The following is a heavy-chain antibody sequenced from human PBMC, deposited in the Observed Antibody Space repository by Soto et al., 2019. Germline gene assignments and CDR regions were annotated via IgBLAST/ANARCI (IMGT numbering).Heavy chain of an antibody. V-gene: IGHV3-11*01. Sequence: QVQLVESGGGLVKPGGSLRLSCAASGFTFSDYYMSWIRQAPGKGLEWVSYISSSGITIYYADSVKGRFTISRDNAKNSLDMQMNSLRAEDTAVYYCARRGYSSVEGTRGGFDYWGQGTLVTVSS. CDR3: ARRGYSSVEGTRGGFDY. D-gene: IGHD6-19*01. CDR1: GFTFSDYY. J-gene: IGHJ4*02. CDR2: ISSSGITI.